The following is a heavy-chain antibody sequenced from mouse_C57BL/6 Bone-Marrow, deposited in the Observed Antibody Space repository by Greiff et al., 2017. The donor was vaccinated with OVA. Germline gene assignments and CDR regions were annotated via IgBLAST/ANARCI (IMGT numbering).Heavy chain of an antibody. Sequence: EVQLQQSGPVLVKPGASVKMSCKASGYTFTDYYMNWVKQSHGKSLEWIGVINPYNGGTSYNQKFKGKATLTVDKSSSTAYMELNSLTSEDSAVYYCARRGDWDDFDYWGQGTTLTVSS. CDR3: ARRGDWDDFDY. CDR2: INPYNGGT. CDR1: GYTFTDYY. V-gene: IGHV1-19*01. J-gene: IGHJ2*01. D-gene: IGHD4-1*01.